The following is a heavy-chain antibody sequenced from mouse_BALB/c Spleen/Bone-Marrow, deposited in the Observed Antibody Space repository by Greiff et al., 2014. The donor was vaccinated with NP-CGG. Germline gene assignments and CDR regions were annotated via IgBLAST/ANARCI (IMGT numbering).Heavy chain of an antibody. D-gene: IGHD2-2*01. J-gene: IGHJ3*01. CDR2: IRSESNNYAT. Sequence: EVQLQESGGGLVQPKGSLKLSCAASGFTFNTNAMNWVRRAPGKGLEWVARIRSESNNYATYYADSVKDRFTISRDDSQSILYLQMNNLKTEDTAMYYCVGYPFAYWGQGTLVTVSA. CDR3: VGYPFAY. CDR1: GFTFNTNA. V-gene: IGHV10S3*01.